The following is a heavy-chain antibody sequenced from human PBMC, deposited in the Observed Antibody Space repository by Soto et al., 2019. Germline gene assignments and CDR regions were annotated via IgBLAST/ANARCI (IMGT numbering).Heavy chain of an antibody. Sequence: QVQLVQSGAVVKKPGSSVEVSCKASGVTFNGYGISWVRQAPGQGLEWVGGTVPVFDTSKYAPRFQGRVTITADKSTSTAYMELSSVRSEETAIYLCGRGVSISGAYCTARSGYDCWGQG. V-gene: IGHV1-69*06. CDR3: GRGVSISGAYCTARSGYDC. CDR2: TVPVFDTS. J-gene: IGHJ6*01. D-gene: IGHD3-10*01. CDR1: GVTFNGYG.